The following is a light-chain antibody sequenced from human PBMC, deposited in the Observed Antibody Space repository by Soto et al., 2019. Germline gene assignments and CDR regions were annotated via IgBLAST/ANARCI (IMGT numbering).Light chain of an antibody. V-gene: IGKV1-6*01. J-gene: IGKJ1*01. CDR1: QGIRYD. Sequence: AIQMTQSPSSLSASVGDRVTITCRASQGIRYDLGWYQQKPGKAPKLLIYASSRLQSGVPSRFSGSGGCTDFTLIISSLQPEDFATYYCLQDDSYPWTFGQGTKVEIK. CDR2: ASS. CDR3: LQDDSYPWT.